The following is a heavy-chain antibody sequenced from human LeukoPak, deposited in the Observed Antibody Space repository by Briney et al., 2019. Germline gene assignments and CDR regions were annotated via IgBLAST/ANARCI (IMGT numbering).Heavy chain of an antibody. D-gene: IGHD1-26*01. J-gene: IGHJ3*02. Sequence: GGSLRLYCAASGFSFSSYWMHWVRQAPGKGLVWVSRINSDGSSTSYVDAVKGRFTISRDNAKNTLHLQMNSLRAEDTAVYYCARGGSYSLDAFDIWGQGTMVTVSS. V-gene: IGHV3-74*01. CDR1: GFSFSSYW. CDR2: INSDGSST. CDR3: ARGGSYSLDAFDI.